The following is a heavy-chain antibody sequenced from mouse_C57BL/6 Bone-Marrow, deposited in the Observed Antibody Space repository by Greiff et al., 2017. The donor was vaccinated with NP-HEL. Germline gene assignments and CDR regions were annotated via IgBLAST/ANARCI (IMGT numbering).Heavy chain of an antibody. J-gene: IGHJ3*01. CDR3: AREELRLAWFAY. CDR1: GYTFTSYW. Sequence: VQLQQPGAELVKPGASVKMSCKASGYTFTSYWITWVKQRPGQGLEWIGDIYPGSGSTNYNEKFKSKATLTVDTSSSTAYMQLSSLTSEDSAVYYGAREELRLAWFAYWGQGTLVTVSA. CDR2: IYPGSGST. D-gene: IGHD3-2*02. V-gene: IGHV1-55*01.